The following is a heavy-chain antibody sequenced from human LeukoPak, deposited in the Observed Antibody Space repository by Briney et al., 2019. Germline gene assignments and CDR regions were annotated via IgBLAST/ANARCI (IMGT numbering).Heavy chain of an antibody. CDR1: GFTFSSYS. D-gene: IGHD3-22*01. Sequence: GGSLRLSCVGSGFTFSSYSMNWVRQAPGKGLEWISYICSSISAIYYADSVKGRFTISRDNAKNTLNLQMNSLRAEDTAVYYCARDLGQYYDTSDNWFDPWGQGTLVTVSS. J-gene: IGHJ5*02. V-gene: IGHV3-48*04. CDR3: ARDLGQYYDTSDNWFDP. CDR2: ICSSISAI.